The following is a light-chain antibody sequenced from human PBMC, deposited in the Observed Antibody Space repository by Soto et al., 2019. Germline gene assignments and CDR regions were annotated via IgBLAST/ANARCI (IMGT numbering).Light chain of an antibody. V-gene: IGKV3-20*01. CDR2: AAS. CDR3: QQSSRSPVT. J-gene: IGKJ5*01. CDR1: QSISSDY. Sequence: EIFVTQSPDTLSLSPWEIATLSWWASQSISSDYLAWYQQKPGQVPRLLMSAASSRATGIPDRFSGSGSGTDFALTISRLEPEDFAVYYCQQSSRSPVTFGQGTRLEIK.